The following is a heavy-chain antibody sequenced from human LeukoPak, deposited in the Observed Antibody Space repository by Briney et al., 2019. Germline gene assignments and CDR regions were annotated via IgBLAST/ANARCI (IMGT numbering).Heavy chain of an antibody. CDR2: ISNSGNSI. CDR1: GFTLSSYE. V-gene: IGHV3-48*03. Sequence: GGSLRLSCAASGFTLSSYEMNWVRQAPGKGLEWVSFISNSGNSIYYADSVTGRFTISRDNAKNSLYLQMNSLRGEDTAVYYCARDVVGRRRGAFDIWGQGTMLTVSS. D-gene: IGHD2-21*01. CDR3: ARDVVGRRRGAFDI. J-gene: IGHJ3*02.